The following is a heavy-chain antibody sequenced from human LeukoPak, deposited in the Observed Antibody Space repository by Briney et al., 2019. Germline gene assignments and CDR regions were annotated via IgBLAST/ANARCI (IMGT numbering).Heavy chain of an antibody. CDR3: AKGPLRGTAAAIDY. CDR1: GFTFNNYG. J-gene: IGHJ4*02. CDR2: ISYDGRNK. D-gene: IGHD2-2*01. V-gene: IGHV3-30*18. Sequence: GGSLRLSCAASGFTFNNYGMHWVRQAPGKGLEWVAVISYDGRNKHYPDSVKGRFTISRDISTDTLWLQMDSLRTEDTAVYYCAKGPLRGTAAAIDYRGQGTLVTVSS.